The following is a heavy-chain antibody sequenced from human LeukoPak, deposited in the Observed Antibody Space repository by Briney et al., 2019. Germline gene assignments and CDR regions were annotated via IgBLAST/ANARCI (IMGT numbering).Heavy chain of an antibody. CDR1: GGSISSGDYY. J-gene: IGHJ3*02. V-gene: IGHV4-61*08. CDR2: ISYSGST. Sequence: SETLSLTCTVSGGSISSGDYYWSWIRQPPGKGLEWVGYISYSGSTNYNPSLKSRVTISVDTSKDQFSLNLNSVTAADTAVYYCARDVRPLIHAFDIWGQGTVVTVSS. CDR3: ARDVRPLIHAFDI.